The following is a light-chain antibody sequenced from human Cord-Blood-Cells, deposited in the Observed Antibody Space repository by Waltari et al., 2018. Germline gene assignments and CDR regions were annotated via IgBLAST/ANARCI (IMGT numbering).Light chain of an antibody. CDR3: CSYAGSYTSYV. V-gene: IGLV2-11*01. Sequence: QSALTQPRPVSGPPGQSVPIPCPVTTSDFGGYTFVSWYQQHPGKAPKLMIYDVSKRPSGVPDRFSGSKSGNTASLTISGLQAEDEADYYCCSYAGSYTSYVFGTGTKVTVL. J-gene: IGLJ1*01. CDR2: DVS. CDR1: TSDFGGYTF.